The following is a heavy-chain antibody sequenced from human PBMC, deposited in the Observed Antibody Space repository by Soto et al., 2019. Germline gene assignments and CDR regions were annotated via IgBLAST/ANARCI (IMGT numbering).Heavy chain of an antibody. CDR2: IYPGDSDT. D-gene: IGHD6-13*01. J-gene: IGHJ6*02. CDR3: ARHISTFRYYYYAMDV. Sequence: PGESLKISCKGSGYTFTDYWIGWVRQLPGKGLEWMGSIYPGDSDTRYSPSFQGQVTITADKSTSTAYLQWNTLKASDTAMYYCARHISTFRYYYYAMDVWGQGTTVTVSS. V-gene: IGHV5-51*01. CDR1: GYTFTDYW.